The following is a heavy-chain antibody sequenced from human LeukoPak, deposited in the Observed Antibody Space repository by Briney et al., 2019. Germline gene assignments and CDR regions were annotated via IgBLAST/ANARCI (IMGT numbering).Heavy chain of an antibody. CDR2: INSDGSWT. CDR1: GNYW. Sequence: GASLRLSWAASGNYWMHWVRQAPGKGLLWVSHINSDGSWTSYADSVKGRFTISKDNAKNTVYLQMNSLRAEDTAVYYCVSFYETYWGRGTLVTVSS. J-gene: IGHJ4*02. D-gene: IGHD2/OR15-2a*01. V-gene: IGHV3-74*01. CDR3: VSFYETY.